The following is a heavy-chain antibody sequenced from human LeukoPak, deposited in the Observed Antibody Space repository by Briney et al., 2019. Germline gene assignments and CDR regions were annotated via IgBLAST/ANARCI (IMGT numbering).Heavy chain of an antibody. CDR3: AKRRTTVITRDYFDY. CDR2: ISGGAGTP. V-gene: IGHV3-23*01. CDR1: GFTFSSDA. J-gene: IGHJ4*02. D-gene: IGHD4-17*01. Sequence: PGGSLRLSCAASGFTFSSDAMSWVRQAPGKGLEWVSGISGGAGTPYYADSVKGRFTISRDNSKSTLYLQMTSLRAEDTAVYYCAKRRTTVITRDYFDYWGQGTLVTVSS.